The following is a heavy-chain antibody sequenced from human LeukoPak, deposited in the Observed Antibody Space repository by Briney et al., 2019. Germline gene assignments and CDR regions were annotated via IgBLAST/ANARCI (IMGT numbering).Heavy chain of an antibody. CDR1: GFTFSSYG. CDR3: AKDTESMVRGVKDY. V-gene: IGHV3-9*01. J-gene: IGHJ4*02. D-gene: IGHD3-10*01. Sequence: GGTLRLSCAASGFTFSSYGMSWVRQAPGKGLEWVSGISWNSGSIGYADSVKGRFTISRDNAKNSLYLQMNSLRAEDTALYYCAKDTESMVRGVKDYWGQGTLVTVSS. CDR2: ISWNSGSI.